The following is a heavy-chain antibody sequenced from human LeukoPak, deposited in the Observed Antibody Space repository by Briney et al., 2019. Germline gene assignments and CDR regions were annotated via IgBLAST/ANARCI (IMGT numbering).Heavy chain of an antibody. V-gene: IGHV3-11*01. CDR2: ISSSGSTI. CDR1: GFTFSDYY. CDR3: ARAAPPDYGLRSYSNLYFDY. D-gene: IGHD3-10*01. J-gene: IGHJ4*02. Sequence: GGSLRLSCAASGFTFSDYYMSWIRQAPGKGLEWVSYISSSGSTIYYADSVKGRFTISRDNAKNSLYLQMNSLRAEDTAVYYCARAAPPDYGLRSYSNLYFDYWGQGTLVTVSS.